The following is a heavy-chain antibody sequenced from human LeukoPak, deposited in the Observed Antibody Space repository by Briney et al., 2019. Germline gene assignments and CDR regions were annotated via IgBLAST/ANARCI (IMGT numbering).Heavy chain of an antibody. CDR3: ARGVVYGGNPNWFDP. CDR1: GYTFTGYY. D-gene: IGHD4-23*01. J-gene: IGHJ5*02. V-gene: IGHV1-46*01. CDR2: INPSGGST. Sequence: ASVKVSCKASGYTFTGYYMHWVRQTPEQGLEWMGIINPSGGSTSYAQKFQGRVTMTRDMSTSTVYMELSSLRSEDTAVYYCARGVVYGGNPNWFDPWGQGTLVTVSS.